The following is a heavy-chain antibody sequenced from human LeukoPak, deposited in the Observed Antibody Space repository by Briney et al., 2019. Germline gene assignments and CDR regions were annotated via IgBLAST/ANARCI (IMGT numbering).Heavy chain of an antibody. CDR3: AKDPLHYYDSSGYYYYFDY. V-gene: IGHV3-30*02. Sequence: GGSLRLSCAASGFTFSSYGMHWVRQAPGKGLEWVAFIRYDGSNKYYADSVKGRLTISRDNSKNTLYLQMNSLRAEDTAVYYCAKDPLHYYDSSGYYYYFDYWGQGTLVTVSS. CDR2: IRYDGSNK. CDR1: GFTFSSYG. J-gene: IGHJ4*02. D-gene: IGHD3-22*01.